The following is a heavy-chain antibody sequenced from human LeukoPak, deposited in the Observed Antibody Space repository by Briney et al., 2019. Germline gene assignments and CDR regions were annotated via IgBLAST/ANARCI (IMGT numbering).Heavy chain of an antibody. Sequence: GGSLRLSCAASGFTVSSNYMSWVRQAPGKGLEWVSIIYSGGNTYYADSVKGRFTVSRDNSKNTLSLQMNSLRAEDTAVYYCARDSSEFRSPIPHWGQGTLVTVSS. CDR1: GFTVSSNY. CDR3: ARDSSEFRSPIPH. V-gene: IGHV3-53*01. D-gene: IGHD2-21*01. CDR2: IYSGGNT. J-gene: IGHJ1*01.